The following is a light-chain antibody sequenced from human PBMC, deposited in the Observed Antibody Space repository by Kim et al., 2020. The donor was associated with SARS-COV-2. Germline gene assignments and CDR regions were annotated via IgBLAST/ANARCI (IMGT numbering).Light chain of an antibody. CDR2: RDS. CDR3: QVWDSSTDWV. J-gene: IGLJ3*02. Sequence: SYELTQPLSVSVALGQTARITCGGNNIGSKNVHWYQQKPGQAPVLVIYRDSNWPSGIPERFSGSNSGNTATLTISRAQAGDEADYYCQVWDSSTDWVFGGGTHLTVL. CDR1: NIGSKN. V-gene: IGLV3-9*01.